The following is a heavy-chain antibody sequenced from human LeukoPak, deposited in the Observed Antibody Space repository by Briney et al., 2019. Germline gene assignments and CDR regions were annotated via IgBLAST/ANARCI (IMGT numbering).Heavy chain of an antibody. D-gene: IGHD3-10*01. CDR3: ARQGSYSLDHLDY. V-gene: IGHV4-61*05. Sequence: SETLSLTCTVSGGSISSSSYYWGWIRQPPGKGLEWIGYFSYSGSTNYNPSLKSRVTMSVDTSKNQFSLKLTSVTAADTGVYYCARQGSYSLDHLDYWGQGTLVTVSS. CDR1: GGSISSSSYY. CDR2: FSYSGST. J-gene: IGHJ4*02.